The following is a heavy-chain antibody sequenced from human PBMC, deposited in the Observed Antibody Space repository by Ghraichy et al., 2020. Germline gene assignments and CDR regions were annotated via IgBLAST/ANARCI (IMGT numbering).Heavy chain of an antibody. V-gene: IGHV3-48*02. Sequence: GGSLRLSCVGSGFSLSGYSMNLVRQSPGKGLEWISYITSSSRTISYADSVKGRFTISRDNAQNSLYLQMNSLRDEDTAVYYCARGSTVVRFYYYDGMDVWGQGTTVTVSS. D-gene: IGHD4-23*01. CDR3: ARGSTVVRFYYYDGMDV. CDR1: GFSLSGYS. J-gene: IGHJ6*02. CDR2: ITSSSRTI.